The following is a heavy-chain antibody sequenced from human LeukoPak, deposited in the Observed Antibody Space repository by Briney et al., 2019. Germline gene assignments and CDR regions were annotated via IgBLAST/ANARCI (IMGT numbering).Heavy chain of an antibody. CDR2: ISGSGGST. J-gene: IGHJ4*02. Sequence: GSLRLSCAASGFTFSSYAMSWVRQAPGKGLEWVSAISGSGGSTYYADSVKGRFIISRDDSKSALYLQMNSLRAEDTAVYYCARDTPNYGDYGAIDYWGQGTLVTVSS. V-gene: IGHV3-23*01. D-gene: IGHD4-17*01. CDR1: GFTFSSYA. CDR3: ARDTPNYGDYGAIDY.